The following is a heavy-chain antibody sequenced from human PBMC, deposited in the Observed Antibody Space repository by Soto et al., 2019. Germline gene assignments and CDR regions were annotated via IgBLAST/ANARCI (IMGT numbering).Heavy chain of an antibody. V-gene: IGHV4-59*01. J-gene: IGHJ6*02. D-gene: IGHD3-9*01. Sequence: SETLSLTCTVSGGSISSYYWSWIRQPPGKGLKWIGYIYYSGSTNYNPSLKSRVTISVDTSKNQFSLKLSSVTAADTAVYYCASSHYDILTGYYNGDYYYYGMDVWGQGTTVT. CDR1: GGSISSYY. CDR3: ASSHYDILTGYYNGDYYYYGMDV. CDR2: IYYSGST.